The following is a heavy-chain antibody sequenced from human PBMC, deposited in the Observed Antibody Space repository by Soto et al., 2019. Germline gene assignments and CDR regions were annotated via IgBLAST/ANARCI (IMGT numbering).Heavy chain of an antibody. J-gene: IGHJ4*02. CDR1: GYTLTELS. Sequence: ASVKVSCKVSGYTLTELSMHWVRQAHGKGLEWMGGFDPEDGETIYAQKFQGRVTMTEDTSTDTAYMELSSLRSEDTAVYYCATHEGELSPFDYWGQGTLVTVSS. D-gene: IGHD3-16*02. CDR3: ATHEGELSPFDY. CDR2: FDPEDGET. V-gene: IGHV1-24*01.